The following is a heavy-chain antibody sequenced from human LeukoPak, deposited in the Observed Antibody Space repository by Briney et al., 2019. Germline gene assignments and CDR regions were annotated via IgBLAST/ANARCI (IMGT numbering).Heavy chain of an antibody. CDR3: ARGRGADIVVVPAVLYYYYYMDV. D-gene: IGHD2-2*01. CDR1: GGSFSGYY. V-gene: IGHV4-34*01. J-gene: IGHJ6*03. CDR2: INHSGST. Sequence: PSETLSLTCAVYGGSFSGYYWSWIRQPPGKGLEWIGEINHSGSTNYNPSLKSRVTISVDTSKNQFSLKLSSVTAADTVVYYCARGRGADIVVVPAVLYYYYYMDVWGKGTTVTVSS.